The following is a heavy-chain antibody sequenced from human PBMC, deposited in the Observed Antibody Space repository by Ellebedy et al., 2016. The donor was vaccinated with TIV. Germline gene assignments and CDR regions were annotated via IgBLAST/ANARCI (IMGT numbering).Heavy chain of an antibody. CDR2: ISGSGDK. J-gene: IGHJ4*02. CDR1: GFTFSSYA. CDR3: AKDSLGYAGLFDY. Sequence: GGSLRLSXAASGFTFSSYAMSWVRQAPGKGLEWVSTISGSGDKYYSDSVKGRFTISRDNSKNTLFLQINSLGAEDTAVYFCAKDSLGYAGLFDYWGQGTLVTVSS. D-gene: IGHD5-18*01. V-gene: IGHV3-23*01.